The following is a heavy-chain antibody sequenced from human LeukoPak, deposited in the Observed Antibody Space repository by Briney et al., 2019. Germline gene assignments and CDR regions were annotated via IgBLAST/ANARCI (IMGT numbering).Heavy chain of an antibody. D-gene: IGHD3-10*01. CDR3: AREDSYYYGSGSYPFDY. CDR2: ISSSSSYI. V-gene: IGHV3-21*01. CDR1: GFTFSSYS. Sequence: GGSLRLSCAASGFTFSSYSMNWVRQAPGKGLEWVSSISSSSSYIYYADSVKGRFTVSRDNAKNSLYLQMNSLRAEDTAVYYCAREDSYYYGSGSYPFDYWGQGTLVTVSS. J-gene: IGHJ4*02.